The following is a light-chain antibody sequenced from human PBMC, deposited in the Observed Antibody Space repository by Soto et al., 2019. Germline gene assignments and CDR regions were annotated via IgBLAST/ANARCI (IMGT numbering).Light chain of an antibody. J-gene: IGKJ4*01. Sequence: EIVLTQSPGTLSLSPGERATLSCRASQSVSSNLAWYQQKPGQAPRLLIYDASTRATGIPARFSGSGSGTEFTLTISSLQSEDFAFYYCLQYNNWLTFGGGTKVDIK. V-gene: IGKV3-15*01. CDR1: QSVSSN. CDR3: LQYNNWLT. CDR2: DAS.